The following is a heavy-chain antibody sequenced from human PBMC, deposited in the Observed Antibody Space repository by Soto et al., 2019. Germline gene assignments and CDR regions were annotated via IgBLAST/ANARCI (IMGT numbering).Heavy chain of an antibody. J-gene: IGHJ5*02. CDR1: GGSISSSNYY. Sequence: PSETLSLTCTVSGGSISSSNYYWGWIRQPPGKGLEWIGSIYYIGSTYSNPSLKSRVTISVDTSKNQFSLKLSSVTAADTAVYARFGFLPGYPRWFDPGGQEPRATAS. CDR2: IYYIGST. CDR3: FGFLPGYPRWFDP. D-gene: IGHD3-9*01. V-gene: IGHV4-39*01.